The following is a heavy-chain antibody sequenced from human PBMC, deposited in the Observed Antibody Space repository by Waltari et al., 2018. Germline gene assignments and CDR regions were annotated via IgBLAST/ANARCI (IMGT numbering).Heavy chain of an antibody. CDR1: GGSISRGGYS. D-gene: IGHD3-16*01. J-gene: IGHJ3*02. V-gene: IGHV4-31*03. Sequence: QVQLQESGPGLVKPSQTLSLTCTFSGGSISRGGYSWRWIRQHPGKGLEWIGYIYYSGSTYYNPSLKSRVTISVDTSKNQFSLKLSSVTAADTAVYYCARDWGTTHAFDIWGQGTMVTVSS. CDR3: ARDWGTTHAFDI. CDR2: IYYSGST.